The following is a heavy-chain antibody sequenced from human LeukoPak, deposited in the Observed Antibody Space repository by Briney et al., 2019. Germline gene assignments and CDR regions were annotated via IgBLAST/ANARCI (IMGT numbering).Heavy chain of an antibody. CDR1: GGSFSGYY. Sequence: PSETLSLTCAVYGGSFSGYYWSWIRQPPGKGLEWIGEIKHSGSTNYNPSLKSRVTISVDTSKNQFSLKLSSVTAAVTAVYYCARATYGSGIWWFDPWGQGTLVTVSS. CDR3: ARATYGSGIWWFDP. CDR2: IKHSGST. D-gene: IGHD3-10*01. V-gene: IGHV4-34*01. J-gene: IGHJ5*02.